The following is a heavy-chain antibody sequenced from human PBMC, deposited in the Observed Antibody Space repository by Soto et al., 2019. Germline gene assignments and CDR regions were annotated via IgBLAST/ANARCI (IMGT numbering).Heavy chain of an antibody. V-gene: IGHV2-5*02. CDR3: AHRRGGSSSWYDYFDY. J-gene: IGHJ4*02. CDR1: GFSLSTSGVG. CDR2: IYWDDDK. D-gene: IGHD6-13*01. Sequence: QITLKESGPTLVKPTQTLTLTCTFSGFSLSTSGVGVGWIRQPPGKALEWLALIYWDDDKRYSPSLKSRLTIPXXTXKXXVVLTMTNMDPVDTATYYCAHRRGGSSSWYDYFDYWGQGTLVTVSS.